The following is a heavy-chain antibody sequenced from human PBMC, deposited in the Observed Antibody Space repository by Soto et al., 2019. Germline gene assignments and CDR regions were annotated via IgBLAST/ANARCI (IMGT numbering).Heavy chain of an antibody. CDR2: IYYTGST. CDR1: GGSISSGDYF. D-gene: IGHD3-3*01. CDR3: ARDDGYYRLYDY. Sequence: QVRLQESGPGLVKPSQTLSLTCTVSGGSISSGDYFWSWVRQPPGKGLEWIGYIYYTGSTSYNPSLQSRITMSVDRSKNQFSPKVSSVTAADTAVYFCARDDGYYRLYDYWGQGTLVTVSS. V-gene: IGHV4-30-4*01. J-gene: IGHJ4*02.